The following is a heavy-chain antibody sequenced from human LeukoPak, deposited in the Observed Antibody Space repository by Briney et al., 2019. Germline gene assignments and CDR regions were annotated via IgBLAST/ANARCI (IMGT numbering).Heavy chain of an antibody. D-gene: IGHD1-20*01. V-gene: IGHV3-30-3*01. CDR1: GFTFSSYA. J-gene: IGHJ4*02. CDR2: ISYDGSNK. Sequence: GGSLRLSCAASGFTFSSYAMHWVRQAPGKGLEWVAVISYDGSNKYYADSVKGRFTTSRDNSKNTLYLEMNSLSPEDTAVYYCAKEHSFDNWVFDYWGQGTLVTVSS. CDR3: AKEHSFDNWVFDY.